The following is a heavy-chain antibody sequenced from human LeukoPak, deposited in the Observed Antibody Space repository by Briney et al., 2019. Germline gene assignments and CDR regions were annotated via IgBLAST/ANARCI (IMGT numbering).Heavy chain of an antibody. D-gene: IGHD3-10*01. Sequence: ASVKVSCKASGGTFSSYAISWVRQAPGQGLEWMGRIIPILGIANYARKFQGRVTITADKSTSTAYMELSSLRSEDTAVYYCARGVHYYGSGSNFDYWGQGTLVTVSS. CDR1: GGTFSSYA. J-gene: IGHJ4*02. CDR3: ARGVHYYGSGSNFDY. CDR2: IIPILGIA. V-gene: IGHV1-69*04.